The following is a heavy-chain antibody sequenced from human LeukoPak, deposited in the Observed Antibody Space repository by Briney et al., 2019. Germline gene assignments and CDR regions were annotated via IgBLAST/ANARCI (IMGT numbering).Heavy chain of an antibody. J-gene: IGHJ5*02. Sequence: GASVKVSCKASGYTFTSYGISWVRQAPGQGLEWMGWISAYNGNTNYAQKLQGRVTMTTDTSTSTAYMELRSLRSDDTAVYYCARDRPDCSSTSCYSVTWNWFDPWGQGTLVTVSS. CDR3: ARDRPDCSSTSCYSVTWNWFDP. CDR1: GYTFTSYG. D-gene: IGHD2-2*01. CDR2: ISAYNGNT. V-gene: IGHV1-18*01.